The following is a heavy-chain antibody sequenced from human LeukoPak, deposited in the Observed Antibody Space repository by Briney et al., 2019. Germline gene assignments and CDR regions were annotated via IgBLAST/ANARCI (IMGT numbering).Heavy chain of an antibody. D-gene: IGHD6-19*01. CDR1: GGSISSGSYY. V-gene: IGHV4-39*07. CDR3: AREAQYSSALTHNDY. Sequence: PSETLSLTCTVSGGSISSGSYYWSWIRQPPGKGLEWIGSIYHSGSTYYNPSLKSRVTISVDTSKNQFSLKLSSVTAADTAVYYCAREAQYSSALTHNDYWSQGTLVTVSS. J-gene: IGHJ4*02. CDR2: IYHSGST.